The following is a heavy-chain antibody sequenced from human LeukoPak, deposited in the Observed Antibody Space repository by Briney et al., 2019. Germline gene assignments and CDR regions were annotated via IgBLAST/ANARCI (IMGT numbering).Heavy chain of an antibody. V-gene: IGHV3-48*01. D-gene: IGHD6-13*01. CDR2: ISSSSSII. Sequence: GGSLRLSCAASGFTFSSYSMNWVRQAPGKGLEWVSYISSSSSIIYYADSVKGRFTISRDNSKNTLYLQMNSLRAEDTAVYYCARGRQQLVRNDAFDIWGQGTMVTVSS. CDR1: GFTFSSYS. J-gene: IGHJ3*02. CDR3: ARGRQQLVRNDAFDI.